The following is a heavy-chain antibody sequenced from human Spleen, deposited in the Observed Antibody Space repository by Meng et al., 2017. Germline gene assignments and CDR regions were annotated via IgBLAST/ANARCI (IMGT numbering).Heavy chain of an antibody. CDR1: GGSISSRSYY. CDR2: IYHSGST. Sequence: SETLSLTCTVSGGSISSRSYYWGWIRQPPGKGLEWIGSIYHSGSTFYNPSLKNRVTISIDTSKNHFSLKLTSVAAADTAVYYCARDPLSPHAYGDQSGDQSGVDYWGQGTLVTVSS. CDR3: ARDPLSPHAYGDQSGDQSGVDY. D-gene: IGHD4-17*01. J-gene: IGHJ4*01. V-gene: IGHV4-39*07.